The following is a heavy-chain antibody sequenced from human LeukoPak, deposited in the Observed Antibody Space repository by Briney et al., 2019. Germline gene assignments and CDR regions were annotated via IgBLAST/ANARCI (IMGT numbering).Heavy chain of an antibody. CDR3: ASQINYSPGSAGSYWVVFDL. J-gene: IGHJ3*01. Sequence: GGSLRLSCAASGLTFYDQAMHWVRQTPGTGLEWVSLSGNDGSTYYADSVRGRFTISRDISKNSLYLEMSSLRTEDTALYHCASQINYSPGSAGSYWVVFDLWGQGTMVTVFS. V-gene: IGHV3-43*02. CDR1: GLTFYDQA. CDR2: SGNDGST. D-gene: IGHD3-10*01.